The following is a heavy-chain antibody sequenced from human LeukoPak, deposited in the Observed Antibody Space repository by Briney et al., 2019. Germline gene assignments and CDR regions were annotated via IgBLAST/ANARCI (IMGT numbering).Heavy chain of an antibody. V-gene: IGHV4-59*07. CDR3: ARSTVTQGGDAFDI. Sequence: SDTLSLTCTVSGGSISSYYGSWIRQPTGKGVEWVGYIYYSGSTSYNPSLKSRVTISVDRYKNRFSLKLGSVTAADTAVYYCARSTVTQGGDAFDIWGQGTMVTVSS. CDR2: IYYSGST. CDR1: GGSISSYY. J-gene: IGHJ3*02. D-gene: IGHD4-17*01.